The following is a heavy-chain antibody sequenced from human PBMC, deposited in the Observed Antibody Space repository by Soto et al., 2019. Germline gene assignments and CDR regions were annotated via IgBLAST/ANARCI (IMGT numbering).Heavy chain of an antibody. CDR2: ISSSSSYI. V-gene: IGHV3-21*01. J-gene: IGHJ4*02. D-gene: IGHD6-13*01. CDR3: ARDPVRVAEIGRFDS. CDR1: GFTLSSYS. Sequence: GGSLRLSCAASGFTLSSYSMNWVRQAPGKGLEWVSSISSSSSYIYYADSVKGRFTISRDNAKNSLYLQMNSLRAEDTAVYYCARDPVRVAEIGRFDSWGQGTLVTVSS.